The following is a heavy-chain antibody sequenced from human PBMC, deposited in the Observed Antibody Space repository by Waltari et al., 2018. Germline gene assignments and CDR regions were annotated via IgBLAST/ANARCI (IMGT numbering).Heavy chain of an antibody. CDR1: GGTFSSYA. V-gene: IGHV1-69*01. D-gene: IGHD6-13*01. J-gene: IGHJ2*01. CDR3: ARDQGIAAAGTSWYFDL. Sequence: QVQLVQSGAEVKKPGSSVKVSCKASGGTFSSYAISWVRPAPGQGLEWMGGIIPIFGTANYAQKFQGRVTITADESTSTAYMELSSLRSEDTAVYYCARDQGIAAAGTSWYFDLWGRGTLVTVSS. CDR2: IIPIFGTA.